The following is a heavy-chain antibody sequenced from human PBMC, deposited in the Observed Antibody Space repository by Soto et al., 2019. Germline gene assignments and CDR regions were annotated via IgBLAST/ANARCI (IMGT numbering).Heavy chain of an antibody. V-gene: IGHV1-3*01. J-gene: IGHJ4*02. CDR3: ARETHPMVRGVISY. Sequence: ASVKVSCKASGYTFTSYAMHWVRQAPGQRPEWMGWINAGNGNTKYSQKFQGRVTITRDTSASTAYMELSSLRSEDTAVYYCARETHPMVRGVISYWGQGTLVTVSS. CDR2: INAGNGNT. CDR1: GYTFTSYA. D-gene: IGHD3-10*01.